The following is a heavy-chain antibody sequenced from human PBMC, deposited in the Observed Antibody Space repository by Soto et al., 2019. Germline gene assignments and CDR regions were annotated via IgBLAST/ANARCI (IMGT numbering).Heavy chain of an antibody. CDR3: ARGWFGPDV. CDR1: EFTFSGRS. CDR2: IDKVGTDS. J-gene: IGHJ6*03. D-gene: IGHD3-10*01. V-gene: IGHV3-74*01. Sequence: EVQLVESGGGLVQPGGSLRISCAASEFTFSGRSVHWVRQAPGKGLVWVSGIDKVGTDSTYAASVKGRFTSSRDNAKNTVYLHMNSLRVEDTAVSYCARGWFGPDVCGKGTAVTVSS.